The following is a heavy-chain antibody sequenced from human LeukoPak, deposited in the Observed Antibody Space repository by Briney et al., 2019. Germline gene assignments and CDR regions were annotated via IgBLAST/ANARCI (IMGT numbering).Heavy chain of an antibody. CDR2: INPNSGGT. CDR3: AREYYYDSSGYPNWFDP. V-gene: IGHV1-2*02. D-gene: IGHD3-22*01. CDR1: GYTFTGYY. J-gene: IGHJ5*02. Sequence: ASVKVSCKASGYTFTGYYMHWVRQAPGQGLEWMGWINPNSGGTNYAQKFQGRVTMTRDTSISTAYMELSRLRSDDTAVYYCAREYYYDSSGYPNWFDPWGQGTLVTVSS.